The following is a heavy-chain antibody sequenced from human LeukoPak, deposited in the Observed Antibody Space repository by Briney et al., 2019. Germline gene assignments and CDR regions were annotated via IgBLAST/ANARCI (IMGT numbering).Heavy chain of an antibody. CDR1: GFTFSSYG. Sequence: GGSLRLSCAASGFTFSSYGMHWVRQAPGKGLEWVAFIRYDGSNKYYADSVKRRFTISRDNSKNTLYLQMNSLRAEDTAVYYCAKDRGYYYDSSGCIDYWGQGTLVTVSS. D-gene: IGHD3-22*01. CDR3: AKDRGYYYDSSGCIDY. J-gene: IGHJ4*02. CDR2: IRYDGSNK. V-gene: IGHV3-30*02.